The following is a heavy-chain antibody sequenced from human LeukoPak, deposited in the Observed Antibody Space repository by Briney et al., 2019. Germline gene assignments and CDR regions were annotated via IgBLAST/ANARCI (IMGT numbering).Heavy chain of an antibody. CDR2: ISGSGGST. J-gene: IGHJ4*02. V-gene: IGHV3-23*01. CDR1: GFTFSSYA. CDR3: AKVAIFGVVIPFYFDY. Sequence: GGSLRLPCAASGFTFSSYAMSWVRQAPGKGPEWVSAISGSGGSTYYADSVKGRFTISRDNSKNTLYLQMNSLRAEDTAVYYCAKVAIFGVVIPFYFDYWGQGTLVTVSS. D-gene: IGHD3-3*01.